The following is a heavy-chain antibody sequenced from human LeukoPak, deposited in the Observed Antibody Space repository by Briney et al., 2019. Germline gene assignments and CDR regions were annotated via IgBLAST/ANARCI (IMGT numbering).Heavy chain of an antibody. CDR3: ARLGGYSYGYSGAFDI. V-gene: IGHV4-39*01. Sequence: PSETLSLTCTVSGGSISSSSYYWAWIRLPPGKGLEWIGSIYYSGSTDYNPSLKSRVTISVDTSKNQFSLKLSSVTAADMAVYNCARLGGYSYGYSGAFDIWGQGTMVTVSS. J-gene: IGHJ3*02. D-gene: IGHD5-18*01. CDR1: GGSISSSSYY. CDR2: IYYSGST.